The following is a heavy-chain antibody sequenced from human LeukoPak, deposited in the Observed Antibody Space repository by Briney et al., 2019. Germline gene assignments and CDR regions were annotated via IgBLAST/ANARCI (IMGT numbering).Heavy chain of an antibody. V-gene: IGHV1-46*01. CDR3: ARFSGITGLADY. J-gene: IGHJ4*02. Sequence: ASVKVSCKASGYTFTSYYMHWVRQAPGQGLKWMGIINPSGGSTSYAQKFQGRVTMTRDTSTSTVYMELSSLRSEDTAVYYCARFSGITGLADYWGQGTLVTVSS. CDR1: GYTFTSYY. D-gene: IGHD1-20*01. CDR2: INPSGGST.